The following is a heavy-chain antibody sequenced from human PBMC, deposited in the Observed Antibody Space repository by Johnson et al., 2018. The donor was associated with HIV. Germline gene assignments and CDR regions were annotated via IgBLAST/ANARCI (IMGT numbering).Heavy chain of an antibody. CDR3: ARPEIVEIPAGAFDI. CDR1: GFTFSSYW. V-gene: IGHV3-20*04. J-gene: IGHJ3*02. CDR2: INWNGGSS. Sequence: EVQVVESGGGLVQPGGSLGLYCAASGFTFSSYWMTWVRQAPGKGLEWVSGINWNGGSSGHVDSVKGRFTISRDNSKNTLYLQMNSQRSEDTAVYYCARPEIVEIPAGAFDIWGQGTVVTVSS. D-gene: IGHD2-2*01.